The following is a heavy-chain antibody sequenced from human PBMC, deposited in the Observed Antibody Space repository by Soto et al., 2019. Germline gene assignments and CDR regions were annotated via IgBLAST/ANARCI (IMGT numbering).Heavy chain of an antibody. CDR3: AKDLGVDWSASYPYY. D-gene: IGHD3-10*01. CDR2: ISYDGRHK. Sequence: QVQLVESGGGVVQPGRSLRLSCAASGFTFSSYGMHWVRHTPGKGLEWLAVISYDGRHKLHADSVKGRFTISRDNSKNTLSLQMNNLRAEDTAVYYCAKDLGVDWSASYPYYWGQGTLVTVSS. V-gene: IGHV3-30*18. CDR1: GFTFSSYG. J-gene: IGHJ4*02.